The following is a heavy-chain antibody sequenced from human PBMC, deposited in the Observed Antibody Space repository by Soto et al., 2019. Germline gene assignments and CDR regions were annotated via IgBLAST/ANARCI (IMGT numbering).Heavy chain of an antibody. CDR3: ARDLDAYNSTGY. D-gene: IGHD1-1*01. CDR1: GYIFTSLA. Sequence: ASVKVSCKASGYIFTSLAMHWVRQAPGQRLEWMGWINPGNGNTKYSQSFQGRVTITRDTSASTAYMELSSLRSEDTAVYFCARDLDAYNSTGYWGQGTLVTVS. J-gene: IGHJ4*02. CDR2: INPGNGNT. V-gene: IGHV1-3*01.